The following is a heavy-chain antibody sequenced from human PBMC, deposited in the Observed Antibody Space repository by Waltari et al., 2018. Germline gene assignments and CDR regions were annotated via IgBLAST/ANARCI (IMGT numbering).Heavy chain of an antibody. D-gene: IGHD6-13*01. CDR3: ARFPVGSSWPEYFQH. V-gene: IGHV3-7*01. J-gene: IGHJ1*01. CDR1: GFTFSSYW. CDR2: IKQDGSEK. Sequence: EVQLVESGGGLVQPGGSLRLSCAASGFTFSSYWMSWVRRAQGKGLEWVANIKQDGSEKYYVDSVKGRFTISRDNAKNSLYLQMNSLRAEDTAVYYCARFPVGSSWPEYFQHWGQGTLVTVSS.